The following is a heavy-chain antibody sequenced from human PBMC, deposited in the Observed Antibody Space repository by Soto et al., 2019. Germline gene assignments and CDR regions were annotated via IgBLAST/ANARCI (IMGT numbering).Heavy chain of an antibody. Sequence: QVQLVESGGGVVQPGRSLRLSCAASGFTFSSYGMHWVRQAPGKGLEWVAVIWYDGSNKYYADSVKGRFTISRDNSKNTLYLQMNSLRAEDTAVYYCARQYYDSSVYYDYSGSFVGAFDIWGQGTMVTVSS. CDR1: GFTFSSYG. V-gene: IGHV3-33*01. J-gene: IGHJ3*02. CDR3: ARQYYDSSVYYDYSGSFVGAFDI. CDR2: IWYDGSNK. D-gene: IGHD3-22*01.